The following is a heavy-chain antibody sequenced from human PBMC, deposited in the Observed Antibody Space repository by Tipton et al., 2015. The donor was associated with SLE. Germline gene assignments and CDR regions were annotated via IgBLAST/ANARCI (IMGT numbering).Heavy chain of an antibody. CDR2: IYHSGST. Sequence: TLSLTCAVSGYSISSGYYWGWIRQPPGKGLEWIGSIYHSGSTYYNPSLKSRVTISVDTSKNQFSLKLSSVTAADTAVYYCARSLVVIGNWYFDLWGRGTLVTVSS. V-gene: IGHV4-38-2*01. J-gene: IGHJ2*01. CDR3: ARSLVVIGNWYFDL. D-gene: IGHD2-21*01. CDR1: GYSISSGYY.